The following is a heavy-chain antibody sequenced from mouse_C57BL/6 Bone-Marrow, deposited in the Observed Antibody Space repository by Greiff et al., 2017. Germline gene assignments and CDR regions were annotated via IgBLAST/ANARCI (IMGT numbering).Heavy chain of an antibody. CDR2: ISYDGSN. D-gene: IGHD5-5*01. V-gene: IGHV3-6*01. CDR1: GYSITSGYY. Sequence: DVQLQESGPGLVKPSQSLSLTCSVTGYSITSGYYWNWIRQFPGNKLEWMGYISYDGSNNYNPSLKNRISITRDTSKNQFFLKLNSVTTEDTATYYCASLYLFAYWGQGALVTVSA. J-gene: IGHJ3*01. CDR3: ASLYLFAY.